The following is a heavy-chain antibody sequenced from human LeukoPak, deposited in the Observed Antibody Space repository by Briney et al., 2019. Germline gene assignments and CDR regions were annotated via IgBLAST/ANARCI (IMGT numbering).Heavy chain of an antibody. CDR1: GFTFSSYS. J-gene: IGHJ3*02. Sequence: GGSLRLSCVASGFTFSSYSMNWVRQAPGKGLEWVSSISSSSSYIYYADSVKGRFTISRDNAKNSLYLQMNSLRAEDTAVYYCARAVDTAMSDAFDIWGQGTMVTVSS. CDR3: ARAVDTAMSDAFDI. V-gene: IGHV3-21*01. CDR2: ISSSSSYI. D-gene: IGHD5-18*01.